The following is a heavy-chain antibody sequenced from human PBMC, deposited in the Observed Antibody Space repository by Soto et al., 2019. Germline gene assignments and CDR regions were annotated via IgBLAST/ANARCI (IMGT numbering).Heavy chain of an antibody. CDR2: ISNDGRST. J-gene: IGHJ1*01. CDR1: GFTFSSYW. D-gene: IGHD2-15*01. Sequence: EVQLVESGGGFVQPGGSLRLSCVASGFTFSSYWMHWVRQAPGKGMVWVSSISNDGRSTSYADPVKGRFTISRDNAKNTLYLQMNRLRAEDTAVYYCPILPNNSPQNGGQGTLFIVSP. CDR3: PILPNNSPQN. V-gene: IGHV3-74*01.